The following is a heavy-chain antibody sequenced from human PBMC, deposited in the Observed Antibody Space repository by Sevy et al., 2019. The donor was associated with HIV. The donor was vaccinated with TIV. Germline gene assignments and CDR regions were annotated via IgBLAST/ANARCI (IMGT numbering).Heavy chain of an antibody. V-gene: IGHV3-7*01. J-gene: IGHJ4*02. D-gene: IGHD3-22*01. Sequence: GESLKISCAASGFTFSSYWMSWVRQAPGKGLEWVANIKQDGSEKYYVDSVKGRFTISRDNAKNSLYLQMNSLRAEDTAVYYCARESSNYYDSSGYYHNWGQGTLVTVSS. CDR3: ARESSNYYDSSGYYHN. CDR1: GFTFSSYW. CDR2: IKQDGSEK.